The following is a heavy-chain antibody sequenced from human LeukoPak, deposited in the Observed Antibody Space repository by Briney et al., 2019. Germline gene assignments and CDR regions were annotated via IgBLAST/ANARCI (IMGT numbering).Heavy chain of an antibody. J-gene: IGHJ4*02. CDR2: INPNSGGT. Sequence: AASVKVSCTASGYTFTDYYIHWVRQAPGQGLEWMGWINPNSGGTNYAQKFQGRVTMTRDTSISTAYMELSRVTSDDTAVYYCARVGVRGDVIADFDYWGQGTLVTVSS. CDR1: GYTFTDYY. D-gene: IGHD3-10*01. V-gene: IGHV1-2*02. CDR3: ARVGVRGDVIADFDY.